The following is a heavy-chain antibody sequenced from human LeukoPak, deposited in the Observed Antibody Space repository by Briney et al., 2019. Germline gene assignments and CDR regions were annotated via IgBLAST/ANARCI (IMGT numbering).Heavy chain of an antibody. CDR1: GGSISRYY. J-gene: IGHJ4*02. V-gene: IGHV4-59*01. CDR3: ARWGGDRYYFDY. Sequence: SETLSLTCTVSGGSISRYYWSWIRQPPEKGLEWIGYIYYSGSTNYNPSLKSRVTISVDTSKHQFSLKLSSVTAADTAVYYCARWGGDRYYFDYWGQGTLVTVSS. D-gene: IGHD2-21*01. CDR2: IYYSGST.